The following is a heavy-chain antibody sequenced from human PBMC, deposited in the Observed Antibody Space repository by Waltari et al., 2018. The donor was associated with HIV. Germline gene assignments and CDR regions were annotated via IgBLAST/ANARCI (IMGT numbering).Heavy chain of an antibody. CDR3: ARGTGVRFCSS. Sequence: QVQMQESGPGLVKPSETLSLTCTVSGGSINTYFWNWFRQPPGKGLEWIGYIYSTGTTNYTPSLKWLVTMSVDTSKNQFSLKVRSVTAADTAVYYCARGTGVRFCSSWGQGTLVTVSS. CDR1: GGSINTYF. J-gene: IGHJ5*02. CDR2: IYSTGTT. V-gene: IGHV4-59*01. D-gene: IGHD3-3*01.